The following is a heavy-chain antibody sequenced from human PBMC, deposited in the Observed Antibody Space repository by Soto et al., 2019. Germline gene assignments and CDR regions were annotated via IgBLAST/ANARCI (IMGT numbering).Heavy chain of an antibody. J-gene: IGHJ4*02. V-gene: IGHV3-30-3*01. CDR3: ASDIEGVGAALDY. D-gene: IGHD2-15*01. CDR1: GFTFSSYD. CDR2: ISYDGSNK. Sequence: QVQLVESGGGVVQPGRSLRLSCAASGFTFSSYDMHWVRQAPGKGLEWVAVISYDGSNKYYADSVKGRFTISRDNSKNKLYLQMNSLRAEDTAVYYCASDIEGVGAALDYWGQGTLVTVAS.